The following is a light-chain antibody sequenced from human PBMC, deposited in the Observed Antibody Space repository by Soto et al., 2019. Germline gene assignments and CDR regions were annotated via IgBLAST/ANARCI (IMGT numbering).Light chain of an antibody. CDR1: QTISSW. CDR3: QQYKSYSIT. J-gene: IGKJ5*01. Sequence: DIQMTQSPSTLSGSVGDRVTITCRASQTISSWLAWYQQKPGKAPKLLIQKASNLESGAPSRFSGSGSGTEFTLTISSLQPDDFATYYCQQYKSYSITFGQGTRLEIK. CDR2: KAS. V-gene: IGKV1-5*03.